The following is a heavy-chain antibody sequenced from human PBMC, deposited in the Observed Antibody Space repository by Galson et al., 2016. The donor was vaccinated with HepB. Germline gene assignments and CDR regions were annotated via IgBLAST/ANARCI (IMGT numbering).Heavy chain of an antibody. V-gene: IGHV3-30-3*01. D-gene: IGHD2-2*01. CDR3: VKDAMIYAPLKLFEY. J-gene: IGHJ4*02. Sequence: SLRLSCAASGFTFTTYTMHWVRQAPGKGLEWVAVILYDGNSEYYADSVKGRFTISRDDSKNTLSLQMSNLRPEDTAVYYCVKDAMIYAPLKLFEYWGQGALVTVSS. CDR1: GFTFTTYT. CDR2: ILYDGNSE.